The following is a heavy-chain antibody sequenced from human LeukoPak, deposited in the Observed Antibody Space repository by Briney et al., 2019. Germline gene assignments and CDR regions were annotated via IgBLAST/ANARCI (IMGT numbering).Heavy chain of an antibody. J-gene: IGHJ4*02. CDR1: GFTFSSYA. CDR3: AKDSWGTAYLYYFDY. V-gene: IGHV3-23*01. CDR2: ISGSGGST. Sequence: GGSLRLSCAASGFTFSSYAMSWVRQAPGKGLEWVSAISGSGGSTYYADSVKGQFTISRDNSKNTLYLQMNSLRAEDTAVYYCAKDSWGTAYLYYFDYWGQGTLVTVSS. D-gene: IGHD2-15*01.